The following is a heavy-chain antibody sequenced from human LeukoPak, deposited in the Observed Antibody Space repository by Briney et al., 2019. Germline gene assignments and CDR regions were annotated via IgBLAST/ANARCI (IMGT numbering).Heavy chain of an antibody. Sequence: GGSLRLSCAASGFTFSSYWMGWVRQAPGKGLQWVANIKHDGSEYYMDSLKGRFIVARDNAKNLVSLQMNSLRPEDTAVYFCVRDRFWRGVYNFDSWGRGAQVTVSS. CDR2: IKHDGSE. V-gene: IGHV3-7*01. J-gene: IGHJ4*02. CDR1: GFTFSSYW. CDR3: VRDRFWRGVYNFDS. D-gene: IGHD5/OR15-5a*01.